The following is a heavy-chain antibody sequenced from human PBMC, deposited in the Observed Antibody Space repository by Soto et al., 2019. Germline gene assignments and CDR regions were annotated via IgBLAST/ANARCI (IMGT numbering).Heavy chain of an antibody. V-gene: IGHV4-39*01. D-gene: IGHD3-10*01. Sequence: PSETLSLTCTVSGGSISSSSYYWGWIRQPPGKGLEWIGSIYYSGSTYYNPSLKSRVTISVDTSKNQFSLKLSSVTAADTAVYYCARQVVDGTVTGSGSFDYWGQGILVTVSS. J-gene: IGHJ4*02. CDR2: IYYSGST. CDR3: ARQVVDGTVTGSGSFDY. CDR1: GGSISSSSYY.